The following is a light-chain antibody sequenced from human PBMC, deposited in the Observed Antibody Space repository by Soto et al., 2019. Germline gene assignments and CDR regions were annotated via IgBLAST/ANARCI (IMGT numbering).Light chain of an antibody. CDR1: SSDVGGYNY. V-gene: IGLV2-14*01. Sequence: HSVLTQPASVSGSPGQSITISCTVTSSDVGGYNYVSWYQQHPGKAPKLMIYEVTNRPSGVSNRFSGSKSGNTASLTNSGLQAEDEADYYCSSYTSGSTLVFGTGTKVTVL. CDR3: SSYTSGSTLV. CDR2: EVT. J-gene: IGLJ1*01.